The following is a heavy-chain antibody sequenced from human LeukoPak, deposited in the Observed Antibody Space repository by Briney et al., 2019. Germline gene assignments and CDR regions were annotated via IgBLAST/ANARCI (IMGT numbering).Heavy chain of an antibody. CDR1: GYSISSGDY. V-gene: IGHV4-38-2*01. D-gene: IGHD2-8*01. Sequence: WETLSLTCAVSGYSISSGDYWCCIRQPPGKGVGGIGSIDHSGSTTYNPSLKSRVTISIDTSKNRFSLDVSYVNAADTAMYYCARGGSRSYTSSMLDYWGQGTLVTVSS. CDR2: IDHSGST. CDR3: ARGGSRSYTSSMLDY. J-gene: IGHJ4*02.